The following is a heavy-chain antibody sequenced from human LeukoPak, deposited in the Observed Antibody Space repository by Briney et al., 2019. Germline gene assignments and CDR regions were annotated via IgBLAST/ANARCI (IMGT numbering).Heavy chain of an antibody. V-gene: IGHV4-31*03. CDR3: ERDLGHGSRWRFGY. CDR1: GASISSGGYY. D-gene: IGHD6-19*01. Sequence: SETLSLTCTVSGASISSGGYYWSWIRQHPGKGLEWMGNIYNRGSTSYNPSLKSRLLISVDTSQNQFSLKLSSFTAADTAVFVCERDLGHGSRWRFGYSGQGTLVTVSA. J-gene: IGHJ4*02. CDR2: IYNRGST.